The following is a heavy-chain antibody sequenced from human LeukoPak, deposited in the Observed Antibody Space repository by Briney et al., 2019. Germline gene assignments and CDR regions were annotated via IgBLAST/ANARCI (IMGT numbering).Heavy chain of an antibody. CDR2: ISYDGSNK. D-gene: IGHD3-10*01. CDR1: GFTFSSYA. Sequence: PGRSLRLSCAASGFTFSSYATHWVRQAPGKGLEWVAVISYDGSNKYYADSVKGRFTISRDNSKNTLYLQMNSLRAEDTAVYYCARDLFKRRPGYFDYWGQGTLVTVSS. V-gene: IGHV3-30*04. CDR3: ARDLFKRRPGYFDY. J-gene: IGHJ4*02.